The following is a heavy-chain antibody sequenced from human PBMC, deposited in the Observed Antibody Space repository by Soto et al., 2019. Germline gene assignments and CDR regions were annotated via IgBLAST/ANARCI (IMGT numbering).Heavy chain of an antibody. J-gene: IGHJ4*02. V-gene: IGHV3-23*01. D-gene: IGHD6-13*01. CDR2: ISGSGGST. Sequence: GGSLRLSCAASGFTFSSYAMSWVRQAPGKGLEWVSAISGSGGSTYYADSVKGRSTISRDNSKNTLYLQMNSLRAEDTAVYYCAKDIKGIAAAGTVNDYWGQGTLVTVSS. CDR1: GFTFSSYA. CDR3: AKDIKGIAAAGTVNDY.